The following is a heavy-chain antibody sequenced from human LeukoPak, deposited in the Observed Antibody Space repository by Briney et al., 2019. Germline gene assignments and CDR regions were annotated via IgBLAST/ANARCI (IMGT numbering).Heavy chain of an antibody. D-gene: IGHD6-19*01. V-gene: IGHV3-23*01. Sequence: GGSLRLSCAASGFTFRGYAMSGVREAPGKGLEWVSAISGSGGSTYYADSVKGRSTISRDNSKNALYLQMNSLRAEDTAVYYCAKVSSGWCGFDYWGQGTLVTVPS. CDR1: GFTFRGYA. CDR3: AKVSSGWCGFDY. CDR2: ISGSGGST. J-gene: IGHJ4*02.